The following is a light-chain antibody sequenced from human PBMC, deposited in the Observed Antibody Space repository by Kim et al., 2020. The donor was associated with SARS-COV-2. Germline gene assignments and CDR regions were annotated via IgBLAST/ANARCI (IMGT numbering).Light chain of an antibody. CDR3: QVWDSSLGV. V-gene: IGLV3-1*01. Sequence: SYELTQPPSVSVSPGQTATISCTGDNLQVKYVCWYQQTPGHSPVLVLYQDSKRPSGIPERFSGSNSGNTATLTISGTQAMDEADYYCQVWDSSLGVFGAGTQLTVL. CDR2: QDS. J-gene: IGLJ2*01. CDR1: NLQVKY.